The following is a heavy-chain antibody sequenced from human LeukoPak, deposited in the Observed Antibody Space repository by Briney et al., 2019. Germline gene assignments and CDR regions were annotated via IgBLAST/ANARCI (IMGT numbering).Heavy chain of an antibody. D-gene: IGHD6-13*01. J-gene: IGHJ4*02. CDR2: IYTSGST. Sequence: SETLSLTCTVSGGSISSGSYYWSWIRQPAGKGLEWIGRIYTSGSTNYNPSLKSRVTISVDTSKNQFSLKLSSVTAADTAVYYCAREYSSSWLRQFFDYWGQGTLVTVSS. CDR1: GGSISSGSYY. V-gene: IGHV4-61*02. CDR3: AREYSSSWLRQFFDY.